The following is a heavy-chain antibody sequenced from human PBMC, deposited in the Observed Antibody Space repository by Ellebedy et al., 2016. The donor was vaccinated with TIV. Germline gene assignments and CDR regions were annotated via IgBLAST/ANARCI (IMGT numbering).Heavy chain of an antibody. V-gene: IGHV3-23*01. CDR1: GLTFSNCA. Sequence: GGSLRLSXEVSGLTFSNCAMSWVRQAPGKGLEWVSATGPSDGRTYYTDSVKGRFTISRDNSKNTLYLQMNSLRAEDTAVYYCAKDGAVRGVHDAFDIWGQGTMVTFSS. D-gene: IGHD3-10*01. CDR2: TGPSDGRT. J-gene: IGHJ3*02. CDR3: AKDGAVRGVHDAFDI.